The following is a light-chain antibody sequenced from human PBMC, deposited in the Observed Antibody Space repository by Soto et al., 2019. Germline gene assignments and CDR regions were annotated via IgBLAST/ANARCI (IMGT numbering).Light chain of an antibody. CDR3: QQSYNTPRT. CDR2: AES. CDR1: QNIRSY. J-gene: IGKJ1*01. V-gene: IGKV1-39*01. Sequence: DIQMTQSPSSLSASVGDRVTITCRASQNIRSYLNWYQQKPGKAPKLLIYAESTLQSGVPSRFSGSGSGTNFTLTSRSLQPEDFATYYCQQSYNTPRTFGQGTKVEIK.